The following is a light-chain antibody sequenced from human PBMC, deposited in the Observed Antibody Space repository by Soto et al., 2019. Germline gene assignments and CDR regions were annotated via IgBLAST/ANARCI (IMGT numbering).Light chain of an antibody. V-gene: IGLV2-18*02. CDR3: SSYTRASRYV. J-gene: IGLJ1*01. CDR1: SSDVGKYDR. Sequence: QSVLTQPPSVSGSPGQSVTISCTGTSSDVGKYDRVSWYQQPPGTAPRLIMYEVTNRPSGVPARFSGSKSGNTASLTISGLQAEDEADYFCSSYTRASRYVFGAGTKVTVL. CDR2: EVT.